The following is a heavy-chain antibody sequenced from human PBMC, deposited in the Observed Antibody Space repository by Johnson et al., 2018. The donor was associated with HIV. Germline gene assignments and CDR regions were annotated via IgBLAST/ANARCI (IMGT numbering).Heavy chain of an antibody. D-gene: IGHD2-21*01. Sequence: VQLVESGGDVVQPGRSLRLSCTASGFTFFSYGMHWVRQAPGKGLEWVAVISYDGGSKYYADSVKGRFTISRDNSKNTLYLQMNSLRAEDTAVYYCAREVHIVVVSSFRWAFDIWGQGTMVTVSS. CDR2: ISYDGGSK. CDR1: GFTFFSYG. J-gene: IGHJ3*02. V-gene: IGHV3-30*03. CDR3: AREVHIVVVSSFRWAFDI.